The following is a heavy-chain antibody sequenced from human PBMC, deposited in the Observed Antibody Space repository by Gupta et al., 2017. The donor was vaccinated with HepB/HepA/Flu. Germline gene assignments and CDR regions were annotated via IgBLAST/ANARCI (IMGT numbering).Heavy chain of an antibody. V-gene: IGHV3-66*01. D-gene: IGHD4-11*01. CDR3: ARDPTGYYYYGMDV. J-gene: IGHJ6*02. Sequence: RFTISRDTSKNTLYLQMNSLRAEDTAVYYCARDPTGYYYYGMDVWGQGTTVTVSS.